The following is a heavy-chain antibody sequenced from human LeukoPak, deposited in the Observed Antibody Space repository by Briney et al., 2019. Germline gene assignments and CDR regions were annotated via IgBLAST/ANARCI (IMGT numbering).Heavy chain of an antibody. J-gene: IGHJ5*02. CDR2: MNPNSGNT. D-gene: IGHD2-15*01. CDR1: GYTFTSYD. Sequence: ASVKVSCKASGYTFTSYDINWVRQATGQVLEWMGWMNPNSGNTGYAQKFQGRVTMTRNTSISTAYMELSSLRSEDTAVYYCASDLGYCSGGSCFNWLDPWGQGTLVTVSS. CDR3: ASDLGYCSGGSCFNWLDP. V-gene: IGHV1-8*01.